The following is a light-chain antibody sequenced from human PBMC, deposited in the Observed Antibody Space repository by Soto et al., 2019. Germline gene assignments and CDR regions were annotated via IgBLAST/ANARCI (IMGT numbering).Light chain of an antibody. V-gene: IGLV2-23*01. J-gene: IGLJ1*01. CDR2: EGS. CDR1: SSDVGSYNL. Sequence: QSALTQPASVSGSPGQSITISCTGTSSDVGSYNLVSWYQQHPGKAPKLMIYEGSKRPSGVSNRFSGSKSGNTASLTISGLQAEDEAGYYCCSYAGSSTQVFGTGTKVTVL. CDR3: CSYAGSSTQV.